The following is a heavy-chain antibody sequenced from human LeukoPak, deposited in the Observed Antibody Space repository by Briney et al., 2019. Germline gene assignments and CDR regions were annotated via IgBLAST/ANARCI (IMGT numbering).Heavy chain of an antibody. CDR2: INHSGST. D-gene: IGHD3-22*01. J-gene: IGHJ4*02. Sequence: SETLSLTCAVYGGSFSGYYWSWIRQPPGKGLEWIGEINHSGSTNYNPSLKSRVTISVDTSKNQFSLKLSSVTAADTAVNYCARRKPYYDSSGSHLDYWGQGTLVTVSS. CDR3: ARRKPYYDSSGSHLDY. CDR1: GGSFSGYY. V-gene: IGHV4-34*01.